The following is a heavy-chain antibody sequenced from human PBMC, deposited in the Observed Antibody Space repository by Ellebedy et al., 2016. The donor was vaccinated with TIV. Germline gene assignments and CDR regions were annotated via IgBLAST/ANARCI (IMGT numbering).Heavy chain of an antibody. D-gene: IGHD3-10*01. V-gene: IGHV3-23*01. CDR3: AVGDRPLQGIYSYRGMDV. J-gene: IGHJ6*02. Sequence: GESLKISCAASGFTFRTHAMNWFRQAPGKGLQWVSAISGHGGRTSYATSVKGRFTISRDDSKNTVYLQMNRLRVEDTAMYYCAVGDRPLQGIYSYRGMDVWGQGTTVTVSS. CDR2: ISGHGGRT. CDR1: GFTFRTHA.